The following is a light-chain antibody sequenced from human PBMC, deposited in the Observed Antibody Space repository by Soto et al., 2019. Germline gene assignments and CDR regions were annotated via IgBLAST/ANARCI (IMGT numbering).Light chain of an antibody. Sequence: ENVLTQSPATLSLSPGERATLSCRASQSVSSYLAWYQQKPGQAPRLLIYDASNRATGIPARFSGSGSGTYFTLTISSLEAEDSAVYYCQQRRNWPLTFGGGTKVEIK. CDR1: QSVSSY. CDR3: QQRRNWPLT. V-gene: IGKV3-11*01. CDR2: DAS. J-gene: IGKJ4*01.